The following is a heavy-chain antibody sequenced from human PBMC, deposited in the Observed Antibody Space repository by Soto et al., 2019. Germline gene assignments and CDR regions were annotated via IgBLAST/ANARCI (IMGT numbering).Heavy chain of an antibody. CDR2: IYYSGST. V-gene: IGHV4-59*01. CDR3: ARGTRGYSSGWYVDY. J-gene: IGHJ4*02. Sequence: PSETLSLTCTVSGGSISSYYWSWIRQPPGKGLEWIGYIYYSGSTNYNPSLKSRVTISVDTSKNQFSLKLSSVTAADTAVYYCARGTRGYSSGWYVDYWSQGTLVTVSS. D-gene: IGHD6-19*01. CDR1: GGSISSYY.